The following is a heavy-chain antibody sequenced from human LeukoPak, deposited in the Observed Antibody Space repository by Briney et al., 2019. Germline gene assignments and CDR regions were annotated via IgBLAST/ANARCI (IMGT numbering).Heavy chain of an antibody. CDR2: ISYDGSNK. D-gene: IGHD4-23*01. V-gene: IGHV3-30-3*01. J-gene: IGHJ1*01. CDR3: ARGVVTPGSYFQH. Sequence: PGGSLRLSCAVSGFTFSSYAMHWVRQAPGKGLEWVAVISYDGSNKYYADSVKGRFTISRDNSKNTLYLQMNSLRPEDTAVYYCARGVVTPGSYFQHWGQGTLVTVSS. CDR1: GFTFSSYA.